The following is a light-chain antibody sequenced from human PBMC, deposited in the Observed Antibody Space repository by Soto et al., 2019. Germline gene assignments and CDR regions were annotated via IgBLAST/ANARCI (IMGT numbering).Light chain of an antibody. Sequence: EIVMTQSPATLSVSPGERVNFSCRASQSISSNLAWYQQKPGQAPRLLIYGASTRATHIPDRFSGSGSETEFTLSVSSLQSEDFAIYYCQQYYDWPLVTFGGGTKVHI. CDR1: QSISSN. J-gene: IGKJ4*01. V-gene: IGKV3-15*01. CDR2: GAS. CDR3: QQYYDWPLVT.